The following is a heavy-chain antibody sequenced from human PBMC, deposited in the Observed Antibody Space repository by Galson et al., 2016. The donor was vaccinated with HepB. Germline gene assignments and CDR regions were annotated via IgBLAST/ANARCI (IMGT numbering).Heavy chain of an antibody. D-gene: IGHD1-26*01. Sequence: SETLSLTCAVSGASVNSSNWWTWVRQAPGTGLEWIGEIYQTGTANYNPSFTSRATISVDTSKNQISLRLDSVTAADTAVYYCTRGTLGTTATMAFDYWGQGTLVSVSS. CDR2: IYQTGTA. CDR1: GASVNSSNW. V-gene: IGHV4-4*02. J-gene: IGHJ4*02. CDR3: TRGTLGTTATMAFDY.